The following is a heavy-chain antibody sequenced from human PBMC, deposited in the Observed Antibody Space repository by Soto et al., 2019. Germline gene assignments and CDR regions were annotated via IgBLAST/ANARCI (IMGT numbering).Heavy chain of an antibody. CDR3: ARDRGDYYDSSGYTYSPHDAFDI. D-gene: IGHD3-22*01. CDR1: GFTFSSYS. CDR2: ISGSSNTI. J-gene: IGHJ3*02. V-gene: IGHV3-48*01. Sequence: GGSLRLSCAASGFTFSSYSMNWVRQAPGKGLQWISYISGSSNTIYYADSVKGRFTISRDYAKNTLYLQMNSLRAEDTAVYYCARDRGDYYDSSGYTYSPHDAFDIWGQGTMVTVSS.